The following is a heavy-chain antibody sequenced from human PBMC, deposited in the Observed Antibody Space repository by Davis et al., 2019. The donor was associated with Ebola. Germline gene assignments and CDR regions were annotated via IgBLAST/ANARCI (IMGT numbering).Heavy chain of an antibody. CDR3: AKEQSIAASAFDI. J-gene: IGHJ3*02. V-gene: IGHV3-9*01. Sequence: PGGSLRLSCAAPGFTFADYAMHWVRQAPGKGLEWVSGISWNSGSIGYADSVKGRFTISRDNAKNSLYLQMNSLRAEDTALYYCAKEQSIAASAFDIWGQGTMVTVSS. CDR2: ISWNSGSI. CDR1: GFTFADYA. D-gene: IGHD6-6*01.